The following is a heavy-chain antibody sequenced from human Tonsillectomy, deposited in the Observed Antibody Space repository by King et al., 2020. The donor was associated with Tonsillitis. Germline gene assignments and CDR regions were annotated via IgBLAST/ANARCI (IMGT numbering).Heavy chain of an antibody. CDR1: CGSISSYY. J-gene: IGHJ4*02. CDR2: IYYGGST. V-gene: IGHV4-59*01. Sequence: QLQESGPGLVKPSETLSLTCTVSCGSISSYYWCWIRQPPGKRLEWVGYIYYGGSTNYNPSLKSRVTISVDTSKNQCSLKLSSVTAADTAVYYCASPYPVLKYWGQGTLVTVSS. CDR3: ASPYPVLKY. D-gene: IGHD3-9*01.